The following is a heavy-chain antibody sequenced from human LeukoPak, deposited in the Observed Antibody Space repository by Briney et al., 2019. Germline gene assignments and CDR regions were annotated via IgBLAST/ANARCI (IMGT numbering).Heavy chain of an antibody. D-gene: IGHD1-26*01. V-gene: IGHV3-23*01. CDR2: ISGSGGST. J-gene: IGHJ4*02. CDR3: ARDQSGYFDL. Sequence: GGSLRLSCAASGFTFSSYAMSWVRQAPGKGLEWVSAISGSGGSTYYADSVKGRFTISRDSAKNTLFLQMNSLRAEDTAVYYCARDQSGYFDLWGQGTLVTVSS. CDR1: GFTFSSYA.